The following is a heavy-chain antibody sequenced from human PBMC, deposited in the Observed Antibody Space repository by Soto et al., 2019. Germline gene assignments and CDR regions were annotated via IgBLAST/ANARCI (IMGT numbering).Heavy chain of an antibody. Sequence: DVQLVEYGGGLIQPGESLRLSCAAFGLTISGKKYVAWVRQAPGKGLEWVSALYDVDGSFYADSVKGRFTTSSDSSKTTVYLQMNDLRPDDTAVYYCATWHEREHAYDVWGQGTPVTVSS. CDR1: GLTISGKKY. CDR2: LYDVDGS. J-gene: IGHJ3*01. V-gene: IGHV3-53*01. CDR3: ATWHEREHAYDV. D-gene: IGHD1-1*01.